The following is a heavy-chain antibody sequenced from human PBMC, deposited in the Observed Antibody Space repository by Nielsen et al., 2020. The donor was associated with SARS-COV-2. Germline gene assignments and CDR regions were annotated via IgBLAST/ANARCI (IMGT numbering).Heavy chain of an antibody. CDR3: ARDGAIAVAGSSWDY. CDR2: ISADNGNT. V-gene: IGHV1-18*04. J-gene: IGHJ4*02. Sequence: ASVKVSCKASGYTFTSYNINWVRQAPGQGLEWMGRISADNGNTVYAQRLQGRVTMTTDSSTSTVYMELSSLRSEDTAVYYCARDGAIAVAGSSWDYWGQGTLVTVSS. CDR1: GYTFTSYN. D-gene: IGHD6-19*01.